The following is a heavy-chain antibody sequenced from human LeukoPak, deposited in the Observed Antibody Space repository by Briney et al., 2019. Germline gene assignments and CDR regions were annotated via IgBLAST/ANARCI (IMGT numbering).Heavy chain of an antibody. V-gene: IGHV4-61*02. CDR3: ARDQQLAYCGGDCYPAN. CDR1: GGSISSGGYY. Sequence: SQTLSLTCTVSGGSISSGGYYWSWIRQPAGKGPEWIGRIYTSGSTDYNPSLKSRVTISLETSKNQFSLNLSSVTAADTAVYFCARDQQLAYCGGDCYPANWGQGTLVTVSS. D-gene: IGHD2-21*02. J-gene: IGHJ4*02. CDR2: IYTSGST.